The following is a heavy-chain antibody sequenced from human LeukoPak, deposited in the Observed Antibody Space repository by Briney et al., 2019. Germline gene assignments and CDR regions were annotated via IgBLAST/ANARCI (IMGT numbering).Heavy chain of an antibody. D-gene: IGHD3-22*01. CDR1: GFTFSDYY. CDR3: ARFSSGAYYYYYMDV. CDR2: ISSSGSTI. Sequence: GGSLRLSPAAAGFTFSDYYMSWIRQAPGKGLEWGSYISSSGSTIYYADSVKGRFTISRDNAKNSLYLQMNSLRAEDTAVYYCARFSSGAYYYYYMDVWGKGTTVTVSS. V-gene: IGHV3-11*01. J-gene: IGHJ6*03.